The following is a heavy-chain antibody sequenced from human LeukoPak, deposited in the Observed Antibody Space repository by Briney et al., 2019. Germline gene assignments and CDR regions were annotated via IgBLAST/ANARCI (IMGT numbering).Heavy chain of an antibody. Sequence: ASVKVSCKASGYTFTSYGISWVRQAPGQGLEWMGWISAYNGNTNYAQKLQGRVTMTTDTSTSTAYMELRSLRSDDTAVYYCASSGYSYGFAGWFDPWGQGILVTVSS. V-gene: IGHV1-18*01. CDR2: ISAYNGNT. CDR3: ASSGYSYGFAGWFDP. J-gene: IGHJ5*02. D-gene: IGHD5-18*01. CDR1: GYTFTSYG.